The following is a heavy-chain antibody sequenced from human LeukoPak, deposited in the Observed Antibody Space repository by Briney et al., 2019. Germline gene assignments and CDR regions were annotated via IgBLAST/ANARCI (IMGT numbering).Heavy chain of an antibody. V-gene: IGHV3-7*01. CDR3: ARDWAYNGGSYGVD. CDR1: GFTFSSYW. D-gene: IGHD1-26*01. J-gene: IGHJ4*02. Sequence: GGSLRLSCAASGFTFSSYWMSWVRQAPGKGLEWVANIKQDGSEKYYVDSVKGRFTISRDNAKNSLYLQMNSLRAEDTAVYYCARDWAYNGGSYGVDWGQGTLVTVSP. CDR2: IKQDGSEK.